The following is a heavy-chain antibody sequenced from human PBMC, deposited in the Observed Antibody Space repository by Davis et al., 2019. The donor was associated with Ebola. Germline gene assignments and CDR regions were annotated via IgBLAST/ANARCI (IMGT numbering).Heavy chain of an antibody. J-gene: IGHJ4*02. CDR2: IYYSGST. V-gene: IGHV4-59*01. Sequence: PSETLSLTCTVSGGSISSYYWSWIRQPPGKGLEWIGYIYYSGSTNYNPSLKSRVTISVDTSKNQFSLKLSSVTAADTAVYYCARVSGHLDYWGQGTLVTVSS. CDR1: GGSISSYY. CDR3: ARVSGHLDY. D-gene: IGHD2-15*01.